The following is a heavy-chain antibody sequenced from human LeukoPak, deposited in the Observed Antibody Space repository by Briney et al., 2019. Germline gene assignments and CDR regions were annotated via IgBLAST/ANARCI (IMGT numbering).Heavy chain of an antibody. D-gene: IGHD1-26*01. CDR1: GYTFTSYD. J-gene: IGHJ5*02. Sequence: ASVKVSCKASGYTFTSYDINGVRRATGQGLEWMGWMNPNSGNTGYAQKFQGRVTMTRNTSISTAYMELSSLRSEDTDVYYCARGSLLTFYSGSSRNWFDPWGQGTLVTVSS. CDR3: ARGSLLTFYSGSSRNWFDP. V-gene: IGHV1-8*01. CDR2: MNPNSGNT.